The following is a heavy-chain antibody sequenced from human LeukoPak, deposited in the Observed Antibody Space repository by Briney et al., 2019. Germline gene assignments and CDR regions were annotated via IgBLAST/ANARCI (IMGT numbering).Heavy chain of an antibody. Sequence: PSETLSLTYTVSGGSISSYSWNWIRQPPGKGLEWLGYIYFSGSTSYNPSLKSRVTISVDTSKNHFSLRLSSVTAADTAVYSCARGTSWYGLDSWGQGTLVTVSS. D-gene: IGHD2-2*01. CDR1: GGSISSYS. CDR2: IYFSGST. V-gene: IGHV4-59*01. J-gene: IGHJ4*02. CDR3: ARGTSWYGLDS.